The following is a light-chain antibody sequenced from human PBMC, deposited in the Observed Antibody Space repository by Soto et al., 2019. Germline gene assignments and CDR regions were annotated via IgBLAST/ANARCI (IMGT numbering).Light chain of an antibody. V-gene: IGKV3-20*01. J-gene: IGKJ4*01. CDR1: QSLSSPY. CDR3: HQYGSSPLT. CDR2: GAS. Sequence: EILLTQSPGSLSLSPGERATLSCRTSQSLSSPYLAWYQQKPGQPPRLLIYGASSRATGIPDRFSGSGSGTDFTLTISRLEPEDFAVYYCHQYGSSPLTFGGGTKGDIK.